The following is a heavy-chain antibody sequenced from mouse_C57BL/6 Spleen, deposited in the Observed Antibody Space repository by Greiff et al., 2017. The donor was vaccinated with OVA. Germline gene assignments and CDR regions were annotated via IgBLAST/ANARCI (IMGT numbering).Heavy chain of an antibody. D-gene: IGHD2-1*01. CDR3: TTGRNAY. J-gene: IGHJ3*01. Sequence: EVQRVESGAELVRPGASVKLSCTASGFNIKDDYMHWVKQRPEQGLEWIGWIDPENGDTEYASKVQGKATITADTSSNTAYLQLSSLTSEDTAVYYCTTGRNAYWGQGTLVTVSA. CDR2: IDPENGDT. V-gene: IGHV14-4*01. CDR1: GFNIKDDY.